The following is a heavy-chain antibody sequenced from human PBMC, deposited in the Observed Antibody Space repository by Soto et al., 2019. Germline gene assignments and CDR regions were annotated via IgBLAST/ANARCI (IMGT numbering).Heavy chain of an antibody. Sequence: GGSLRLSCAASGFTFSSYGMHWVRQAPGKGLEWVAVISYDGSNKYYADSVKGRFTISRDNSKNTLYLQMNSLRAEDTAVYYCAKDGDCSSTSCYFLDYWGQGTLVTVSS. CDR3: AKDGDCSSTSCYFLDY. D-gene: IGHD2-2*01. CDR1: GFTFSSYG. CDR2: ISYDGSNK. V-gene: IGHV3-30*18. J-gene: IGHJ4*02.